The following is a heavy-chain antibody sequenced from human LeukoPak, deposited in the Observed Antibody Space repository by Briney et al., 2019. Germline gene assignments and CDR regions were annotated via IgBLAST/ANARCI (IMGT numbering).Heavy chain of an antibody. D-gene: IGHD3-10*01. CDR1: GYTLTELS. J-gene: IGHJ6*02. CDR3: ATDRSKERFGSSWFGELGGMDV. V-gene: IGHV1-24*01. CDR2: FDPEDGET. Sequence: ASVKVSCKVSGYTLTELSMHWVRQAPGKGLEWMGGFDPEDGETIYAQKFQGRVTMTEDTSTDTAYMELSSLRSEDTAVYYCATDRSKERFGSSWFGELGGMDVWGQGTTVTVSS.